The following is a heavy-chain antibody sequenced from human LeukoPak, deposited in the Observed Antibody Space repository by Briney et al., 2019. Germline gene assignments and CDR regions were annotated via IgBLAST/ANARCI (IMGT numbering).Heavy chain of an antibody. CDR3: ARGPYYYDTKYFQH. CDR1: GYTFTGYY. Sequence: ASVKVSCKASGYTFTGYYMHWVRQAPGQGFEWMGRINPNSGGTNYAQKFQGRVTMTRDTSISTAYMELSRLRSDDTAVYYCARGPYYYDTKYFQHWGQGTLVTVSS. D-gene: IGHD3-22*01. J-gene: IGHJ1*01. V-gene: IGHV1-2*06. CDR2: INPNSGGT.